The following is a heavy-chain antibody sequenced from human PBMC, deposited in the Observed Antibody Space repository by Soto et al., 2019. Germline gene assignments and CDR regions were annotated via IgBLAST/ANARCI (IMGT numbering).Heavy chain of an antibody. Sequence: QVQLQESGPGLVKPSETLSLTCTVSGGSISSYYWRWIRQPPGKGLEGIGYIYYSGRTNYTPSLMTRVTISVGTSKNQFSLKLRSVTAADTAVYYCAIGRGSLYYREVWGKGTTVTVSS. CDR3: AIGRGSLYYREV. CDR1: GGSISSYY. D-gene: IGHD3-16*01. CDR2: IYYSGRT. V-gene: IGHV4-59*01. J-gene: IGHJ6*03.